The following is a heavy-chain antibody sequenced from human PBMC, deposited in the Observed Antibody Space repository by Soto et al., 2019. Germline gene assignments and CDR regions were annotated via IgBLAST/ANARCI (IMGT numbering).Heavy chain of an antibody. D-gene: IGHD6-19*01. CDR3: AREQWLVPFDY. Sequence: SETLSLTCAVYGGSFSGYCWSWIRQPPGKGLEWIGEINHSGSTNYNPSLKSRVTISVDTSKNQFSLKLSSVTAADTAVYYCAREQWLVPFDYWGQGTLVTVSS. CDR1: GGSFSGYC. CDR2: INHSGST. V-gene: IGHV4-34*01. J-gene: IGHJ4*02.